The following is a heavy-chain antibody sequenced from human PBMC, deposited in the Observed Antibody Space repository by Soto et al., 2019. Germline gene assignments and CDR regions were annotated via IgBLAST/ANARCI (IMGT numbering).Heavy chain of an antibody. CDR3: ARGRKTLIWFGEGRQY. CDR2: INHSVST. CDR1: GGSFSGYY. J-gene: IGHJ4*02. Sequence: SETLSLTCAVYGGSFSGYYWSWIRQPPGKGLEWIGEINHSVSTNYNPSLKSRVTISVDTSKNQFSLKLSSVTAADTAVYYCARGRKTLIWFGEGRQYWGQGTLVTVSS. D-gene: IGHD3-10*01. V-gene: IGHV4-34*01.